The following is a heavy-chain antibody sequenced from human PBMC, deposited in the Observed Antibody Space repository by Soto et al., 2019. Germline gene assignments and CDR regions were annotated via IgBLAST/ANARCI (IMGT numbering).Heavy chain of an antibody. V-gene: IGHV5-51*01. CDR2: IYPGDYDT. Sequence: PGESLKISCKGSGYSFTSYWIGWVRQMPGKGLEWMGIIYPGDYDTRYSPSFQGQVTISADKSISTAYLQWSSLKASDTAMYYCARDGLSSSSSFDYWGQGTLVTVSS. CDR1: GYSFTSYW. D-gene: IGHD6-6*01. CDR3: ARDGLSSSSSFDY. J-gene: IGHJ4*02.